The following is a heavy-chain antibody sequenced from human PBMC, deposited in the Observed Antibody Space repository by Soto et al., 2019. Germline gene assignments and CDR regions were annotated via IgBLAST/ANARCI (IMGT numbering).Heavy chain of an antibody. CDR3: AINPSNTWLRGFDY. CDR2: IYYNRST. V-gene: IGHV4-59*01. CDR1: GDSIRSYY. J-gene: IGHJ4*02. Sequence: SETLSLTCTVSGDSIRSYYWSWIRQSPGKGLEWIGYIYYNRSTNYNPSIKSRVTISEDTSKSQISLKLNSVTAADTAVYYCAINPSNTWLRGFDYWGQGTLVTVSS. D-gene: IGHD6-13*01.